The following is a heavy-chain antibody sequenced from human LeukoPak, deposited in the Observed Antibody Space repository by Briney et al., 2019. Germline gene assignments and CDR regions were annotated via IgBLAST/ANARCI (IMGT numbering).Heavy chain of an antibody. V-gene: IGHV3-30*02. CDR2: IRYDGSNK. CDR1: GFTFSSYG. Sequence: GGSLRLSCAASGFTFSSYGMHWVRQAPGKGLEWVAFIRYDGSNKYYADSVKGRFTISRDNSKNTLYLQMNSLRAEDTAVYYCAKDAIAAGFYYYYYYMDVWGKGTTVTVSS. J-gene: IGHJ6*03. D-gene: IGHD6-13*01. CDR3: AKDAIAAGFYYYYYYMDV.